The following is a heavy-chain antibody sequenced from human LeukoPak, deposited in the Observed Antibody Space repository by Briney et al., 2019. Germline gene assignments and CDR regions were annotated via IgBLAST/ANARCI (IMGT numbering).Heavy chain of an antibody. J-gene: IGHJ5*02. CDR1: GFSLSGYW. CDR2: NNGDGSTT. V-gene: IGHV3-74*01. D-gene: IGHD2-15*01. CDR3: ARDPRNVGLAP. Sequence: GGSLRLSCVASGFSLSGYWMYWVRHAPGKGLMYISRNNGDGSTTNYADVVKGRFTMSRDNVKNTLYLQMNSLRVEDTAVYYCARDPRNVGLAPWGQGTLVTVSS.